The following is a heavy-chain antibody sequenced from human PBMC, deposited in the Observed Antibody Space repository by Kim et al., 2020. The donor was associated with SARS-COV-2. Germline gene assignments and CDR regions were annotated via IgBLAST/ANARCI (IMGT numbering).Heavy chain of an antibody. J-gene: IGHJ4*02. Sequence: ASVKVSCEASGYTFTDYKMNWVRQAPGQGLEWMGWIDTNTGNPTYAQTFSGRIVFSLESSVRMAFLQISSLKAEDTAVYYCARDVGGGDFIDYWGQGTLV. CDR1: GYTFTDYK. CDR3: ARDVGGGDFIDY. D-gene: IGHD2-21*02. CDR2: IDTNTGNP. V-gene: IGHV7-4-1*04.